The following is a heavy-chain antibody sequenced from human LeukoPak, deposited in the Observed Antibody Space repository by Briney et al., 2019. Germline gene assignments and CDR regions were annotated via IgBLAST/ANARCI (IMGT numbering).Heavy chain of an antibody. Sequence: GGSLRLSCAASGFTFSSYAMSWVRQAPGKGLEWVSAISGSGGSTYYADSVKGRFTISRDNAKNSLYLQMNSLRAEDTAVYYCARDINYYGSGSYYDYWGQGTLVTVSS. V-gene: IGHV3-23*01. CDR1: GFTFSSYA. J-gene: IGHJ4*02. CDR2: ISGSGGST. D-gene: IGHD3-10*01. CDR3: ARDINYYGSGSYYDY.